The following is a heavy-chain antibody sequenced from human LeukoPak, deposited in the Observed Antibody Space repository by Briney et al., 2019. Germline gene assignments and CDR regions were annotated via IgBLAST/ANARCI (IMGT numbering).Heavy chain of an antibody. V-gene: IGHV1-69*06. CDR1: VCTFDDYD. J-gene: IGHJ5*02. Sequence: SLKVSCKASVCTFDDYDMHWVRQAPGQGLEWMGGVIPASETKSSQRFQDRLSITADTSSNTVHMDLTSLKPDDTAVYYWVERSVPFRYLCVSGRRFDAWGQGTLVTVSS. D-gene: IGHD1-14*01. CDR3: VERSVPFRYLCVSGRRFDA. CDR2: VIPASET.